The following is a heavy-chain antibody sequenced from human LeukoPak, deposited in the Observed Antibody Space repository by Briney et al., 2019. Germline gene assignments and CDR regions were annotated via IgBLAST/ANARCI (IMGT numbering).Heavy chain of an antibody. CDR2: ISSSGGST. V-gene: IGHV3-23*01. D-gene: IGHD6-13*01. CDR1: RFTFSYYA. CDR3: AKVKGLSIAAALNWFDP. J-gene: IGHJ5*02. Sequence: PGGSLRLSCAASRFTFSYYAMSWVRQAPGKGLEWVSTISSSGGSTYYADSVKGRFTISRDNSKNTLYLQMNSLRAEDTAVYYCAKVKGLSIAAALNWFDPWGQGTLVTVSS.